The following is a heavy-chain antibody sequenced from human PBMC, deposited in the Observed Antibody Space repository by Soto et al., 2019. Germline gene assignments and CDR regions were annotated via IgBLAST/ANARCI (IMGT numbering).Heavy chain of an antibody. CDR3: ARDRGSIAAAGTFDY. J-gene: IGHJ4*02. CDR1: GCTFTSYG. D-gene: IGHD6-13*01. Sequence: ASVKVSGKASGCTFTSYGISWVRQAPGQGLEWMGWISAYNGNTNYAQKLQGRVTMTTDTSTSTAYMELRSLRSDDTAVYYCARDRGSIAAAGTFDYWGQGTLVTVSS. V-gene: IGHV1-18*01. CDR2: ISAYNGNT.